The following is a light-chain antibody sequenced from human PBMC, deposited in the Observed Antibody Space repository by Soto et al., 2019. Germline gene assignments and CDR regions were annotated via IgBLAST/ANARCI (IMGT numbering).Light chain of an antibody. Sequence: QSVLTQPPSASGSPGQSVTISCTGTSSDVGVYNYVSWYQQHPGKAPKLMIYEVSKRPSGVPDRFSGSKSGNTASLTVSGLQAEDEADYYCSSYAGFNNPGVFGTGTKATVL. CDR2: EVS. V-gene: IGLV2-8*01. J-gene: IGLJ1*01. CDR1: SSDVGVYNY. CDR3: SSYAGFNNPGV.